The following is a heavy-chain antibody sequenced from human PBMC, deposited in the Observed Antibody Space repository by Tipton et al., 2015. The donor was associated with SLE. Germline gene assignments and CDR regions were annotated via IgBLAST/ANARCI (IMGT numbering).Heavy chain of an antibody. D-gene: IGHD2-21*01. V-gene: IGHV3-9*01. J-gene: IGHJ1*01. CDR2: ISRNSGSI. CDR3: AKAPYCGDDCYGAEYFQQ. CDR1: GYSFDDYA. Sequence: SLRLSCAASGYSFDDYAMHGVRQAPGKGLEWVSGISRNSGSIGYADSVKGRFTISRDNAKNSLYLQMNSLRAEDTALYYCAKAPYCGDDCYGAEYFQQWGQGTLVTVSS.